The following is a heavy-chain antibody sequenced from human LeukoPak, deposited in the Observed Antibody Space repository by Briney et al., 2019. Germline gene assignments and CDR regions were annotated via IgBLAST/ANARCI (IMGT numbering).Heavy chain of an antibody. D-gene: IGHD1-26*01. V-gene: IGHV3-23*01. CDR1: GFTFSSYA. CDR2: ISGSGGST. Sequence: GPLRLSCAASGFTFSSYAMSWVRQAPGKGLEWVSAISGSGGSTYYADSVKGRFTISRDNSKNTLFLQMNSLRVEDTAVYYCAKVHLRIEIYAFDVWGQGTMVTVSS. CDR3: AKVHLRIEIYAFDV. J-gene: IGHJ3*01.